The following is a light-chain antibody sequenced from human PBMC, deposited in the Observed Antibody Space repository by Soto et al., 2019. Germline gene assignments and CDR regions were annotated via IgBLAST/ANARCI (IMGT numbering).Light chain of an antibody. CDR3: MKGEHWKWT. V-gene: IGKV2-30*01. CDR2: QVS. J-gene: IGKJ1*01. CDR1: QSPVYSDGITY. Sequence: DVVMTQSPLSLPVTLGQPASISCKSSQSPVYSDGITYLNWFQQRPGQSPRRLIYQVSKRDSGVPDRFSGSGSGTDFTLKISRVEAEDVRFYYCMKGEHWKWTLGQGTKV.